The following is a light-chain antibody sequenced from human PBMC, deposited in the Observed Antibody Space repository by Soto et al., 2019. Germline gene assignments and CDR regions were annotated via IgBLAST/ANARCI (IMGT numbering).Light chain of an antibody. CDR3: QQYNDNWT. CDR2: KAS. J-gene: IGKJ1*01. V-gene: IGKV1-5*03. Sequence: DIQMTQSPSTLSASVGDRVTITCRASQSISSWLAWYQQKPRTAPKLLICKASTLQSGVPSRFSGSGSGTEFTLTISSLQPDDSATYYCQQYNDNWTFGQGTKVDIK. CDR1: QSISSW.